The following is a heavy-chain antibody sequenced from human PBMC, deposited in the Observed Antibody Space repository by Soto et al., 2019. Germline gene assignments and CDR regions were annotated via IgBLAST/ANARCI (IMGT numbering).Heavy chain of an antibody. D-gene: IGHD3-16*01. Sequence: QVQLQESGPGLVKPSETLSLTCIVSGGSVSSENYFWTWIRQAPGLPLEWIGDISNSGGTEYNASLKSRVTISLDKSKNQFALNLSSVTAADGAVYYCARDRGFVSGSYGLDFWGQGTQVIVSS. J-gene: IGHJ4*02. CDR1: GGSVSSENYF. V-gene: IGHV4-61*01. CDR3: ARDRGFVSGSYGLDF. CDR2: ISNSGGT.